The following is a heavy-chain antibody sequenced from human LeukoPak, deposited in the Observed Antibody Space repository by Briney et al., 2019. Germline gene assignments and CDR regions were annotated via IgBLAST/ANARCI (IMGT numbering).Heavy chain of an antibody. CDR3: AYMRGLYYGIDY. Sequence: GGSLRLSCAASGFTFSSYAMSWVRQAPGKGLEWVSAISGSGGSTYYADSVKGRFTISRDNSKNTLYLQMNSLRAEDTAVYYCAYMRGLYYGIDYWGQGTLVTVSS. CDR2: ISGSGGST. D-gene: IGHD3-10*01. J-gene: IGHJ4*02. CDR1: GFTFSSYA. V-gene: IGHV3-23*01.